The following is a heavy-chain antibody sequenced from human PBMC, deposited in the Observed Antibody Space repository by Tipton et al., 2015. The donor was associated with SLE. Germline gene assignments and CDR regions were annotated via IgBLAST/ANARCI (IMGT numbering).Heavy chain of an antibody. CDR3: ARGKAAAALDAFDI. J-gene: IGHJ3*02. Sequence: TLSLTCTVSGGSISSSSYYWGWIRQPPGKGLEWIGSIYYSGSTNYNPSLKSRVTISVDTSKNQFSLKLSSVTAADTAVYYCARGKAAAALDAFDIWGQGTMVTVSS. D-gene: IGHD6-13*01. CDR2: IYYSGST. CDR1: GGSISSSSYY. V-gene: IGHV4-39*07.